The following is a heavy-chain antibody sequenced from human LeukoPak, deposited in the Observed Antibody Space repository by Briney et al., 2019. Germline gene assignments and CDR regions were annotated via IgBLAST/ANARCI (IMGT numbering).Heavy chain of an antibody. V-gene: IGHV3-7*01. CDR3: ARETFYYDSSGYSGALTY. D-gene: IGHD3-22*01. CDR2: GSEK. J-gene: IGHJ4*02. Sequence: GSEKYYVDSLKGRFTISRDNAKNSLYLQMNSLRAEDTAVYYCARETFYYDSSGYSGALTYWGQGALVTVSS.